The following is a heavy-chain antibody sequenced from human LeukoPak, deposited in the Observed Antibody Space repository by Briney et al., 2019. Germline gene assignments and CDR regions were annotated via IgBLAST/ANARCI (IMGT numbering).Heavy chain of an antibody. V-gene: IGHV1-3*01. CDR1: GYTFTSYA. CDR2: INAGNGNT. Sequence: ASVKVSCKASGYTFTSYAMHWVRQAPGQRLEWMGWINAGNGNTKYSQKFQGRVTITRDTSASTAYMELSSLRSEDTAVYYCARGESGSYWGLFDYWGQGTLVTVSS. CDR3: ARGESGSYWGLFDY. J-gene: IGHJ4*02. D-gene: IGHD1-26*01.